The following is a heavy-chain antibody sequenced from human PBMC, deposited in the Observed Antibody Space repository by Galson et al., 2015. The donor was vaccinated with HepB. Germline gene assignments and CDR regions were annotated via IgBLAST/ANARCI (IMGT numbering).Heavy chain of an antibody. CDR2: ITTSGSTI. D-gene: IGHD3-16*01. CDR1: GFTFIAYE. V-gene: IGHV3-48*03. Sequence: SLRLSCAASGFTFIAYEMSWVRLAPGKGLEWISYITTSGSTIYYADSVKGRFTVSRDNAKNFLYLQMTSLRVEDTAVYYCARDKGRRLWRDVGYIDYWGQGVLVTVSS. J-gene: IGHJ4*02. CDR3: ARDKGRRLWRDVGYIDY.